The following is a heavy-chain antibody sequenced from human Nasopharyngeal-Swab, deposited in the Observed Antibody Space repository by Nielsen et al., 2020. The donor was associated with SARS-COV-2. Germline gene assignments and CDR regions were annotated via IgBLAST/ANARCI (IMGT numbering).Heavy chain of an antibody. J-gene: IGHJ6*02. CDR1: GFTFSSYG. Sequence: GGSLRLSCAASGFTFSSYGMHWVRQAPGKGLEWVAVISYDGSNKYYADSVKGRFTISRDNSKNTLYLQMNSLRAEDTAVYYCAKDRAYYDFWSGYTAVFPPNYYYYYGMDVWGQGTTVTVSS. CDR3: AKDRAYYDFWSGYTAVFPPNYYYYYGMDV. CDR2: ISYDGSNK. D-gene: IGHD3-3*01. V-gene: IGHV3-30*18.